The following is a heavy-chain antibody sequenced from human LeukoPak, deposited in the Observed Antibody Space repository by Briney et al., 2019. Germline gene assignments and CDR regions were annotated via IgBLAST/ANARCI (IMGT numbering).Heavy chain of an antibody. CDR2: INYSGNI. D-gene: IGHD1-26*01. V-gene: IGHV4-31*03. CDR3: ARYDSATKSGWFDP. J-gene: IGHJ5*02. Sequence: SQTLSLTCTISGGSISSGSYYWTWIRQHPDKGLEWIGYINYSGNIYYNPSLKSRVTMSVDTSKNQFSLRLSSVTAADTAVYFCARYDSATKSGWFDPWGRGTLVTVSP. CDR1: GGSISSGSYY.